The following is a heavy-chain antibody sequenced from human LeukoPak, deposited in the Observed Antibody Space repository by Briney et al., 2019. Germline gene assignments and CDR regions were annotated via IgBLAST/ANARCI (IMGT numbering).Heavy chain of an antibody. V-gene: IGHV3-33*06. J-gene: IGHJ4*02. CDR3: AKKNGLASGGWEPYFDY. D-gene: IGHD1-26*01. Sequence: PGGSLRLSCAASGFTFGSYGMHWVRQAPGKWMEWVAVIWYDGSNKYYADSVRGRFTISRDNSKTTLYLQMNSLRAEDTAVYYCAKKNGLASGGWEPYFDYWGQGTLVTVSS. CDR1: GFTFGSYG. CDR2: IWYDGSNK.